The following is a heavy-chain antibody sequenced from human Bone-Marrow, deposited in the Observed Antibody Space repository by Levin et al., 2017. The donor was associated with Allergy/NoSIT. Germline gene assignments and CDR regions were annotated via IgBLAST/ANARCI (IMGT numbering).Heavy chain of an antibody. CDR2: ISSRSNYR. Sequence: GESLKISCAASGFFLSDYSMNWVRQAPGKGLEWVSSISSRSNYRYYGDSVKGRFTISRDNGNNSLYLQINSLRADDTAIYFCARDARWSDAFDVWGQGTMVIVSS. CDR3: ARDARWSDAFDV. J-gene: IGHJ3*01. V-gene: IGHV3-21*01. CDR1: GFFLSDYS. D-gene: IGHD6-13*01.